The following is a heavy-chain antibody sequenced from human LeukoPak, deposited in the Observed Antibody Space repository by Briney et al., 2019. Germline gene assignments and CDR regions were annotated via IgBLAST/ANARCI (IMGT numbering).Heavy chain of an antibody. V-gene: IGHV3-23*01. Sequence: PGGSLRLSCAASGFTFSSYAMSWVRQAPGKGLEWVSAISGSGGSTYYADSVKGRFTISRDNAKNSLHLQMNSLRAEDTAFYYCATLASTDGFWGQGTLVTVSS. D-gene: IGHD3-3*02. J-gene: IGHJ4*02. CDR2: ISGSGGST. CDR3: ATLASTDGF. CDR1: GFTFSSYA.